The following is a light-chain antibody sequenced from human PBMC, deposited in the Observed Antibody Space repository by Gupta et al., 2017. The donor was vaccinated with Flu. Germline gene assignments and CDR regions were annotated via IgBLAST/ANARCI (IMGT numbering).Light chain of an antibody. J-gene: IGKJ2*01. CDR1: QGIRND. CDR2: AAS. V-gene: IGKV1-6*01. CDR3: RQDDSYPRT. Sequence: PSSLSASVGDRVTISCRASQGIRNDLGWYQQKPGRAPQLLIYAASTLRSGVPSRFSGGGSGTVFTLTINSLQPEDSAIYFCRQDDSYPRTFGQGTKLAI.